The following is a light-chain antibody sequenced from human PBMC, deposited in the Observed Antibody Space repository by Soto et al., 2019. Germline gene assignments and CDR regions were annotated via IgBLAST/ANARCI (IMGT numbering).Light chain of an antibody. CDR1: SSDVGGYDY. Sequence: QSALTQPASVSGSPGQSITISCTGTSSDVGGYDYVSWYQHHPGKAPKLIIFEVSDRPSGVSNRFSGSKSGNTASLTISGIQVEDEADYYCTAYATSSPYVFGTGTKLTVL. CDR2: EVS. CDR3: TAYATSSPYV. J-gene: IGLJ1*01. V-gene: IGLV2-14*01.